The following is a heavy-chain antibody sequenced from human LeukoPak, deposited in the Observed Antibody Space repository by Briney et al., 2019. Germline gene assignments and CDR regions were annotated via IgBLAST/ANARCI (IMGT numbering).Heavy chain of an antibody. D-gene: IGHD6-19*01. CDR3: ARVGSSGWYYFDY. CDR1: GFTFSGYS. Sequence: GGSLRLSCAASGFTFSGYSMNWVRQAPGAGLEWISYITSSSSSIDYADSVRGRFTVSRDNAKNSLHLQMNSLRAEDTAVYYCARVGSSGWYYFDYWGQGTLVTVSS. V-gene: IGHV3-48*04. J-gene: IGHJ4*02. CDR2: ITSSSSSI.